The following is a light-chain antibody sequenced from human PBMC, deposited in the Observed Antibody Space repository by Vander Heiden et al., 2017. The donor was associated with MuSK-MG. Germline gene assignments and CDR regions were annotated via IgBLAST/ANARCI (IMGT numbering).Light chain of an antibody. CDR3: SSYTSSSTVV. CDR1: SSDVGCYNY. Sequence: QSALTQPASVSGSPGQSITISCTGTSSDVGCYNYVSWYQQHPGKAPKLMIHDVSNRPSGVSNRFSGSKSGNTASLTISGLQAEDEADYYCSSYTSSSTVVFGGGTKLTVL. CDR2: DVS. V-gene: IGLV2-14*03. J-gene: IGLJ2*01.